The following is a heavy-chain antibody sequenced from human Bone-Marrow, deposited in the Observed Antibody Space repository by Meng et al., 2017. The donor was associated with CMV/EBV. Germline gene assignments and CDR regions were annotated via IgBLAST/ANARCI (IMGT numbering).Heavy chain of an antibody. D-gene: IGHD4-11*01. CDR3: ARPPTVTSGFMDV. Sequence: GESLKISCAASGFTFSSYAMSWVRQAPGKGLVWVARINGDGRRSNYADSVKGRFTISRDNAKSTLYLQMNSLRDEDTAVYYCARPPTVTSGFMDVWGQGTTVTVSS. CDR1: GFTFSSYA. V-gene: IGHV3-74*01. CDR2: INGDGRRS. J-gene: IGHJ6*02.